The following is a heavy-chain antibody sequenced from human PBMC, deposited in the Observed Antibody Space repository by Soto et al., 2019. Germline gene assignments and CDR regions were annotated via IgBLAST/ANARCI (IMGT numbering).Heavy chain of an antibody. CDR3: ARDYDQNDYYYYGMDV. CDR1: GGTFSSYA. J-gene: IGHJ6*02. D-gene: IGHD3-3*01. V-gene: IGHV1-69*13. Sequence: SVKVSCKASGGTFSSYAVSWVRQAPGQGLEWMGGIIPILGTANYAQKFQGRVTITADESTSTAYMELSSLRSEDTAVYYCARDYDQNDYYYYGMDVWGQGTTVTVSS. CDR2: IIPILGTA.